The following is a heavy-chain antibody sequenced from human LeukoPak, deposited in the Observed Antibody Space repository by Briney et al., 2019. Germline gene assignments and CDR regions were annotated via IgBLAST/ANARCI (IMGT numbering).Heavy chain of an antibody. D-gene: IGHD3-16*01. Sequence: PGRSLRLSCAASGFTFSSYAMYWVRQAPGKGLEWVAVISYDGSNKYYADSVKGRFTISRDNSKNTLYLQMNSLRAADTAVYFWARDPGGWGGGFDIWGQGTMVTVSS. CDR2: ISYDGSNK. J-gene: IGHJ3*02. CDR3: ARDPGGWGGGFDI. V-gene: IGHV3-30*01. CDR1: GFTFSSYA.